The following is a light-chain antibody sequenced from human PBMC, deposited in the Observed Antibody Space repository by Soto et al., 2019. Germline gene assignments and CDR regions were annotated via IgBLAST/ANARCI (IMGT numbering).Light chain of an antibody. CDR2: GAS. J-gene: IGKJ1*01. CDR3: QQYNNWWT. V-gene: IGKV3-15*01. CDR1: QSVSNN. Sequence: EIVMTQSPATLSVSPGERATLSCRASQSVSNNLAWYQKKPGQAPRLLIYGASTRATGIPARFSGSGSGTEFTLTISSLPSEDCAVYYCQQYNNWWTFGQGTRVEIK.